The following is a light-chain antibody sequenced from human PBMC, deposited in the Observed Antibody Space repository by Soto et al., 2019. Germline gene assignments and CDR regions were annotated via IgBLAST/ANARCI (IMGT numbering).Light chain of an antibody. J-gene: IGLJ1*01. V-gene: IGLV2-14*01. CDR1: SSDVGGSDY. Sequence: QSVLTQPASVSGSPGQSITISCTGTSSDVGGSDYVAWYQQYPGNAPKLLIYEVSHRPSGVSYRFSGSKSGNTASLTISGLQAEDEADYYCKSYTSSTADVFGTGTKVTVL. CDR2: EVS. CDR3: KSYTSSTADV.